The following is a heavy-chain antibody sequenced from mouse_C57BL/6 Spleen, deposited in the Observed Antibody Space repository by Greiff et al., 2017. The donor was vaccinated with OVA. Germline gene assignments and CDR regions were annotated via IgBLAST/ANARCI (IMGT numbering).Heavy chain of an antibody. J-gene: IGHJ4*01. V-gene: IGHV1-81*01. Sequence: QVQLQKSGAELARPGASVKLSCKASGYTFTSYGISWVKQRTGQGLEWNGEIYPRGGNTYYNEKFKGKATLTADKSSSTSYKELRSLTSEDSAVYFCAIHGMSPSYYTMDYWGQGTSVTVSS. CDR3: AIHGMSPSYYTMDY. CDR1: GYTFTSYG. D-gene: IGHD1-1*01. CDR2: IYPRGGNT.